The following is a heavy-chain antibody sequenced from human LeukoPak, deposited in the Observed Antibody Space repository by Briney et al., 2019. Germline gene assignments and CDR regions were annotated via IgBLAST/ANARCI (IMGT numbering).Heavy chain of an antibody. CDR1: GFTFSSYA. Sequence: GGSLRLSCAASGFTFSSYAMHWVRQAPGKGLEWVAVISYDGSNKYYADSVKGRFTISRDNSKNTLYLQMNSLRAEDTAVYYCAREQGVRYYFDYWGQGTLVTVSS. CDR2: ISYDGSNK. V-gene: IGHV3-30*04. D-gene: IGHD3-10*01. CDR3: AREQGVRYYFDY. J-gene: IGHJ4*02.